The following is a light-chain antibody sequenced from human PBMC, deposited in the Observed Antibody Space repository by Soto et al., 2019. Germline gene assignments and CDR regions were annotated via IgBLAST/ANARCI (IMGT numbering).Light chain of an antibody. CDR3: HQYHSPPQS. V-gene: IGKV3-20*01. J-gene: IGKJ2*01. CDR2: AAS. Sequence: EMVLLQSPGTLSLSPGERATLSCRASQTMTSAYVAWYQQKPGHAPRLLIYAASYRATGISDKVSGSGSGTDFSLTISRLETEDYAVYYCHQYHSPPQSVGQGTKVEI. CDR1: QTMTSAY.